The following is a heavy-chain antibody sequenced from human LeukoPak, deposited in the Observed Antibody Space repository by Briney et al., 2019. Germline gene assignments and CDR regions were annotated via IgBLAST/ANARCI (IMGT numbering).Heavy chain of an antibody. CDR2: INPNSGGT. CDR3: ARGTDIVVVPAAILDY. D-gene: IGHD2-2*02. CDR1: GYTFTGYY. Sequence: ASVKVSCKASGYTFTGYYMHWVRQAPGQGLEGMGLINPNSGGTNYAQKFQGRVTMTRDTSISTAYMELSRLRPDDTAVYYCARGTDIVVVPAAILDYWGQGTMVTVSS. J-gene: IGHJ4*02. V-gene: IGHV1-2*02.